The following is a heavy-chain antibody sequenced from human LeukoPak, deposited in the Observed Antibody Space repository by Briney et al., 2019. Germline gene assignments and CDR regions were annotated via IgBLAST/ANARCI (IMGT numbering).Heavy chain of an antibody. D-gene: IGHD2-2*01. Sequence: SETLSLTCAVYGGSFSGYYWGWIRQPPGKGLEWIGEINHSGSTNYNPSLKSRVTISVDTSKNQFSLKLSSVTAADTAVYYCARGSVVPAADNWFDPWGQGTLVTVSS. V-gene: IGHV4-34*01. CDR3: ARGSVVPAADNWFDP. CDR2: INHSGST. J-gene: IGHJ5*02. CDR1: GGSFSGYY.